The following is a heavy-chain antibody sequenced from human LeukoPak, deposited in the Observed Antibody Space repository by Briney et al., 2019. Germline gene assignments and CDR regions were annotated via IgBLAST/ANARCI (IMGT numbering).Heavy chain of an antibody. J-gene: IGHJ4*02. CDR1: GFTFSSYG. CDR3: AKDFIVGATLNYLDY. V-gene: IGHV3-30*18. Sequence: PGRSLRLSCAASGFTFSSYGMHWVRQAPGKGLEWVAVISYDGSNKYYADSVKGRFTISRDNSKNTLYLQMNSLRAEDTAVYYCAKDFIVGATLNYLDYWGQGTLVTVSS. D-gene: IGHD1-26*01. CDR2: ISYDGSNK.